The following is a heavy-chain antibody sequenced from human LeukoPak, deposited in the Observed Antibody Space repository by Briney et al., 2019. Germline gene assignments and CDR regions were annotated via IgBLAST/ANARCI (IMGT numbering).Heavy chain of an antibody. V-gene: IGHV3-66*01. D-gene: IGHD5-18*01. CDR2: IYSGGST. J-gene: IGHJ4*02. Sequence: GGSHRPSRAASGLTVSANYMSCVRQAPGKWMECLSVIYSGGSTYYADSVKGRFTISRDNSKNTLYLQMNSLRAEDTAVYYCTTKRGYSYGYADWGQGTLVTVSS. CDR1: GLTVSANY. CDR3: TTKRGYSYGYAD.